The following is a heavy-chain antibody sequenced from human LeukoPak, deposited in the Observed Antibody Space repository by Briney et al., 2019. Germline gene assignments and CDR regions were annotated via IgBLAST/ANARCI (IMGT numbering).Heavy chain of an antibody. Sequence: GGSLRLSCAASGFTFTTYWMGWVRQAPGKGLEWVANIKQDGTEKYYVDSVKGRFTISRDNAKNALYLQINTLRVEDTAVYYCAKLAKYFYGSESYYFFEHWGQGTPVTASS. CDR1: GFTFTTYW. D-gene: IGHD3-10*01. J-gene: IGHJ4*02. CDR2: IKQDGTEK. V-gene: IGHV3-7*01. CDR3: AKLAKYFYGSESYYFFEH.